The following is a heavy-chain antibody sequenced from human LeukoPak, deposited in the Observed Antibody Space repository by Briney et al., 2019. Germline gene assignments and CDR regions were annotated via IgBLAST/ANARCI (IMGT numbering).Heavy chain of an antibody. CDR1: GGSISSYY. D-gene: IGHD2-21*02. CDR2: IYYSGST. J-gene: IGHJ5*02. Sequence: SETLSLTCTVSGGSISSYYWSWIRQPPGKGLEWIGSIYYSGSTYYNPSLKSRVTISVDTSKNQFSLKLSSVTAADTAVYYCAREGVVVTAQFDPWGQGTLVTVSS. V-gene: IGHV4-39*01. CDR3: AREGVVVTAQFDP.